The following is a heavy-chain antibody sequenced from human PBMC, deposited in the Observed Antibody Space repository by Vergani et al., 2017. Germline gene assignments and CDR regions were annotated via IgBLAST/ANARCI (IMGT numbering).Heavy chain of an antibody. Sequence: QVQLVQSGAEVKKPGSSVKVSCKASGGTFSSYAISWVRQAPGQGLEWMGGIIPIFGTANYAQKFQGRVTITADESTSTAYMELSSLRSEDTAVYYCAREIVATIPYYYYGMDVWGQGTTVTVSS. V-gene: IGHV1-69*01. D-gene: IGHD5-12*01. J-gene: IGHJ6*02. CDR2: IIPIFGTA. CDR3: AREIVATIPYYYYGMDV. CDR1: GGTFSSYA.